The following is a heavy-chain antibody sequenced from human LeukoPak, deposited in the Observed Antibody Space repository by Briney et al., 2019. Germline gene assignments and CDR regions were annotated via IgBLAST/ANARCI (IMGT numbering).Heavy chain of an antibody. J-gene: IGHJ4*02. Sequence: PGGSLRLSCAASGFTFSSYGMHWVRQAPGKGLEWVAVIWYDGSNKYYADSVKGRFTISRDNSKNTLYLQMNSLRAEDTAVYYCAKEPYSSSPEGYYFDYWRQGTLVTVSS. CDR2: IWYDGSNK. V-gene: IGHV3-33*06. D-gene: IGHD6-13*01. CDR1: GFTFSSYG. CDR3: AKEPYSSSPEGYYFDY.